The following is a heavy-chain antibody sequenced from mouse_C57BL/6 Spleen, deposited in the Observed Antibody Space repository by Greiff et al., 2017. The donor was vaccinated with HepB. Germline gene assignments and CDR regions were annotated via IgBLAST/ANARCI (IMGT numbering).Heavy chain of an antibody. CDR3: ARQLRRGAVDY. J-gene: IGHJ4*01. V-gene: IGHV1-18*01. CDR2: INLNNGGT. CDR1: GYTFTDYN. D-gene: IGHD3-2*02. Sequence: EVQLQQSGPELVKPGASVKIPCKASGYTFTDYNMDWVKQSHGKSPEWIGDINLNNGGTIYNQKFKGKATLTVDKSSSTAYMELRSLTSEDTAVYYCARQLRRGAVDYWGQGTSVTVSS.